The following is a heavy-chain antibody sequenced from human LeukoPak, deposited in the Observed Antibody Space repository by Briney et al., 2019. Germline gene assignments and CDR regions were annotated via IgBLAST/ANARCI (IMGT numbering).Heavy chain of an antibody. J-gene: IGHJ4*02. Sequence: SDTLSLTCTVSGGSISNYYWSWIRQPPGKGLEWIGYISYSGSTNYNPSLRSRVAISEDTSRNQFSLRLNSVTAADTAVYYCARDNMITFGGVIVYLDYWGQGTLVTVSS. CDR3: ARDNMITFGGVIVYLDY. D-gene: IGHD3-16*02. CDR1: GGSISNYY. V-gene: IGHV4-59*12. CDR2: ISYSGST.